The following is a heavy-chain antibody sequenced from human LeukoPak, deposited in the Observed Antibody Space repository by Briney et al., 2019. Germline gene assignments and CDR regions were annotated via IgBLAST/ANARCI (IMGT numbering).Heavy chain of an antibody. V-gene: IGHV3-49*03. CDR2: IRSKAYGGTT. CDR3: TRDRGMYYYGSGSVNY. Sequence: SLRLSCTAPGFTFGAYAMSWFRQAPGKGLEWVGFIRSKAYGGTTEYAASVKGRFTISRDHSKSIAYQQMNSLKTEDTAVYYCTRDRGMYYYGSGSVNYWGQGTLVTVSS. D-gene: IGHD3-10*01. CDR1: GFTFGAYA. J-gene: IGHJ4*02.